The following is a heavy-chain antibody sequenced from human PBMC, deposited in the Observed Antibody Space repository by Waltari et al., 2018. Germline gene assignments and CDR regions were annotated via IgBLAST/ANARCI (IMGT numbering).Heavy chain of an antibody. CDR1: GFSSRNYW. J-gene: IGHJ4*02. Sequence: EVQLVESGGDLVQPGGSLRLSWPASGFSSRNYWLHWVRQAPGEGLVWVSRIKYDGTTRAYADSVKGRFTISRDNAKNTLFLQMSGLRAEDTAVYYCARDLDWVLFDSWGQGTLVTVSS. CDR3: ARDLDWVLFDS. CDR2: IKYDGTTR. D-gene: IGHD3-9*01. V-gene: IGHV3-74*01.